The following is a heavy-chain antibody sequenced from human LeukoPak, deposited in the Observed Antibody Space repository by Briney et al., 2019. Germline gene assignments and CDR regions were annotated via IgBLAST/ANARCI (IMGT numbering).Heavy chain of an antibody. J-gene: IGHJ4*02. Sequence: PGGSLRLSCAASRFNFIVYCMTWIRQAPGKGMEWVSSISSSGTTIDYADSVKGRFTISRDNRKKLLYLQMNSLRVEDTAVYYCARQTVGITGVGITGVFDSWGQGALVTVSS. CDR1: RFNFIVYC. V-gene: IGHV3-11*01. D-gene: IGHD3-16*01. CDR3: ARQTVGITGVGITGVFDS. CDR2: ISSSGTTI.